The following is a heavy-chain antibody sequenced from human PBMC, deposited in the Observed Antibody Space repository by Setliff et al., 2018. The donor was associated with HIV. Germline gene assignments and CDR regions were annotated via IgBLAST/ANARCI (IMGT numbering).Heavy chain of an antibody. CDR2: ISGYNGNT. D-gene: IGHD6-19*01. J-gene: IGHJ4*02. Sequence: ASVKVSCKASGDTNPSDAISWVRQAPGQGLEWMGWISGYNGNTKYAQNMQGRVTMTTDTSTNTAYMEERSLRSDDTAVYYCARNSFPVGVTGTGPLFDYWGQGTLVTVSS. CDR1: GDTNPSDA. V-gene: IGHV1-18*01. CDR3: ARNSFPVGVTGTGPLFDY.